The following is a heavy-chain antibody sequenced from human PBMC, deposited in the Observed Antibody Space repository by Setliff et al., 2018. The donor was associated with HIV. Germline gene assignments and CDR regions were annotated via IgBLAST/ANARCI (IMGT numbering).Heavy chain of an antibody. D-gene: IGHD3-22*01. CDR1: GGYVSDYY. CDR2: IYYSGNT. Sequence: SETLSLTCTVSGGYVSDYYWSWIRQPPGRGLEWIGYIYYSGNTNYKPSLKRRVTISVDTSKNQFSLKLRSVTAADTAVYYCARERSSGYHSYYYHYGMDVWGQGTTVTVSS. J-gene: IGHJ6*02. CDR3: ARERSSGYHSYYYHYGMDV. V-gene: IGHV4-59*02.